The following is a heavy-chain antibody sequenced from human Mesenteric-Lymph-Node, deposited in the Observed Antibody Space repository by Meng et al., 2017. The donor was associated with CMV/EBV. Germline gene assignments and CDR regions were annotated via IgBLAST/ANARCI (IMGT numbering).Heavy chain of an antibody. CDR2: VIPIVNIP. J-gene: IGHJ4*02. D-gene: IGHD3-10*01. V-gene: IGHV1-69*04. CDR3: ARDLSGSLVTAIDFDY. Sequence: GIFNNYNSNWVRQAPGQGLEWMGTVIPIVNIPNYAQKFQGRVSITADKSTSTAYMELSSLTSDDTAIYYCARDLSGSLVTAIDFDYWGQGTLVTVSS. CDR1: GIFNNYN.